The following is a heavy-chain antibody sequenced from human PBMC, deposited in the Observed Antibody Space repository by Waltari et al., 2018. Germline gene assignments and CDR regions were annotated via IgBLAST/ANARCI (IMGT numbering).Heavy chain of an antibody. V-gene: IGHV3-33*06. Sequence: QVQLVESGGGVVQPGRSLRLSCSASGITFSDSAMHWVRQTPGRGLEWVLVIWNDGRYQYDADSVKGRFTIARDNSKNTLYLQMNSLRVEDTGVYYCAKANGSGGFLVDFWGQGTLVTVSS. CDR2: IWNDGRYQ. CDR1: GITFSDSA. J-gene: IGHJ4*02. D-gene: IGHD3-10*01. CDR3: AKANGSGGFLVDF.